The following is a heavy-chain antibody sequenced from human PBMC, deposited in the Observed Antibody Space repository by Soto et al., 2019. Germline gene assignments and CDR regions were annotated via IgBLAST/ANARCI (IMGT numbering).Heavy chain of an antibody. CDR1: GGSISSYY. CDR3: VRADSSGNDTDYYYYYYMDV. D-gene: IGHD5-12*01. J-gene: IGHJ6*03. Sequence: SETLSLTCTVSGGSISSYYWSWIRQPPGKGLEWIGYIYYSGSTNYNPSLKSRVTISVDTSKNQFSLKLSSVTAADTAVYYCVRADSSGNDTDYYYYYYMDVWGKGTTVTVSS. V-gene: IGHV4-59*01. CDR2: IYYSGST.